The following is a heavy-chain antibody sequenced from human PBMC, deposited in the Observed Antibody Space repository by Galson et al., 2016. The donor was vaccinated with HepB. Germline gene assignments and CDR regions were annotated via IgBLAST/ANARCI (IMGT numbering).Heavy chain of an antibody. V-gene: IGHV3-23*01. Sequence: SLRLSCAASGIAFSRYWMTWVRQAPGKGLEWVSGISRTSSTYYAASVRGRFTISRDNFRSTLTLQMNSLTAEDTALYYCAQVGGPPGYNYPAPFDNWGQGTLVTVSS. D-gene: IGHD5-24*01. CDR2: ISRTSST. J-gene: IGHJ4*02. CDR1: GIAFSRYW. CDR3: AQVGGPPGYNYPAPFDN.